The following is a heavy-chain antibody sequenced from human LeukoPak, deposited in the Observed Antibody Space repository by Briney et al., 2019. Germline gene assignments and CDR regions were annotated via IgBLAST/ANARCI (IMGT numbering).Heavy chain of an antibody. D-gene: IGHD3-22*01. CDR1: GFTFSSYW. V-gene: IGHV3-7*01. J-gene: IGHJ4*02. CDR3: ARLNYYDVGVGFDY. Sequence: PGGSLRLSCAASGFTFSSYWMSWVRQAPGKGLEWVANIKQDGSEKYYVDSVKGRFTLSRDNAKNSLFLQMNSLRAEDTAVYHCARLNYYDVGVGFDYWGQGTLVTVSS. CDR2: IKQDGSEK.